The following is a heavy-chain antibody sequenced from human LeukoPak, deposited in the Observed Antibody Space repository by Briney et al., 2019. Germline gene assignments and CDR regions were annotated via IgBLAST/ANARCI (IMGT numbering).Heavy chain of an antibody. J-gene: IGHJ4*02. CDR2: INPSGIT. D-gene: IGHD3-10*01. CDR1: GGSFSGYY. Sequence: SETLSLTCVVYGGSFSGYYWGWIRQPPGKGREGIGDINPSGITNYNQSLKSRVTISADTPKNQFSLRLSSVTAADTAVYYCARGSRWSGEKVGYFDRWGQGNLVTVSS. V-gene: IGHV4-34*01. CDR3: ARGSRWSGEKVGYFDR.